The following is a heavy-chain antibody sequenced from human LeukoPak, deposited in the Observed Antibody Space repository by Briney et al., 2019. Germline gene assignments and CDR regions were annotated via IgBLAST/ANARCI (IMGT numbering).Heavy chain of an antibody. V-gene: IGHV3-21*01. CDR1: GFTFSSYS. Sequence: PGGSLRLSCAASGFTFSSYSMNRVRQAPGKGLEWVSSISSSSSYIYYADSVKGRFTISRDNAKNSLYLQMNSLRAEDTAVYYCAREYSSSWYFDYWGQGTLVTVSS. CDR2: ISSSSSYI. CDR3: AREYSSSWYFDY. J-gene: IGHJ4*02. D-gene: IGHD6-13*01.